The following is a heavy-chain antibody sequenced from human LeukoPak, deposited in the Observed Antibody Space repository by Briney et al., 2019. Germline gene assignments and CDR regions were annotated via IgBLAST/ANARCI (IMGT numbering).Heavy chain of an antibody. CDR1: GGSISSYY. Sequence: SETLSLTCTVSGGSISSYYWSWIRQPPGKGLEWIGYIYYSGSTNYNPSLKSRVTISVDTSKNQFSLKLSSVTAADTAVYYCARYVAAAGTMYYYYYMDVWGKGTTVTISS. V-gene: IGHV4-59*01. CDR3: ARYVAAAGTMYYYYYMDV. CDR2: IYYSGST. J-gene: IGHJ6*03. D-gene: IGHD6-13*01.